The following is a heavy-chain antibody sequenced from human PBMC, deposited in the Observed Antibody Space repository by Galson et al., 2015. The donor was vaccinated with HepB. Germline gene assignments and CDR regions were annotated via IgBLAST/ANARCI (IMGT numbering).Heavy chain of an antibody. D-gene: IGHD2-15*01. CDR1: GFTFSSYS. Sequence: SLRLSCAASGFTFSSYSMNWVRQAPGKGLEWVSSISSSSSYIYYADSVKGRFTISRDNAKNSLYLQMNSLRAEDTAVYYCARLTPYCSGGSCYLFDYWGQGTLVTVSS. CDR2: ISSSSSYI. J-gene: IGHJ4*02. CDR3: ARLTPYCSGGSCYLFDY. V-gene: IGHV3-21*01.